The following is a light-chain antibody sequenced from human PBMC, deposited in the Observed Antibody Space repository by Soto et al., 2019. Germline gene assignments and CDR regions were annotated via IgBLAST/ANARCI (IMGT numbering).Light chain of an antibody. V-gene: IGKV3-11*01. Sequence: EIVSTQSAATLSLXXXXIXTXPXSSSQSVSTYVTYLAWYQQKPGQAPRLLIYDASNRATGIPARFSGSGSGTDFTLTISSLEPEDFAVYYCQQRSNWPPVFGGGTKVDI. CDR2: DAS. J-gene: IGKJ4*01. CDR3: QQRSNWPPV. CDR1: QSVSTY.